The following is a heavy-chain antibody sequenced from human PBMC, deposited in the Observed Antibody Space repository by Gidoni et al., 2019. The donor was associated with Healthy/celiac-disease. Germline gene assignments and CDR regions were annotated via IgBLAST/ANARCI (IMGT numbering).Heavy chain of an antibody. D-gene: IGHD4-17*01. CDR2: IWYDGRNK. CDR3: ARQTTVTPWYFDL. CDR1: GFTFSSYG. J-gene: IGHJ2*01. Sequence: QVQLVESGGGVVQPGRSLRLSCAASGFTFSSYGMHWVRQAPGKGLEWVAVIWYDGRNKYYADSVKGRFTISRDNSKNTLYLQMNSLRAEDTAVYYCARQTTVTPWYFDLWGRGTLVTVSS. V-gene: IGHV3-33*01.